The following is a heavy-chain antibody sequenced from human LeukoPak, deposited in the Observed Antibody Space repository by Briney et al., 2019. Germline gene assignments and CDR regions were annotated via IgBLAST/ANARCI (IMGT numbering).Heavy chain of an antibody. CDR1: GGSFSGYY. CDR3: ARGPRQNSSFYV. J-gene: IGHJ4*02. V-gene: IGHV4-34*01. Sequence: SETLSLTCAVYGGSFSGYYWSWIRRPPGKGLEWIGEINHSGSTNYNPSLKSRVTISVDTSKSQFSLKLSSVTAADTAVYYCARGPRQNSSFYVWGQGTLVNVSS. D-gene: IGHD6-19*01. CDR2: INHSGST.